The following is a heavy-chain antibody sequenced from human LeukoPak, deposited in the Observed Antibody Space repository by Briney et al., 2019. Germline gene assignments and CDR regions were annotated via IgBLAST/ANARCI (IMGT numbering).Heavy chain of an antibody. J-gene: IGHJ6*02. Sequence: PGGSLRLSCAASGFTFSSYSMNWVRQAPGKGLEWVSSISSSSSYIYYADSVKGRFTISRDNAKNSLYLQMNSLGAEDTAVYYCARDTRATEWELPQRRDYYYGMDVWGQGTTVTVSS. CDR2: ISSSSSYI. CDR1: GFTFSSYS. V-gene: IGHV3-21*01. D-gene: IGHD1-26*01. CDR3: ARDTRATEWELPQRRDYYYGMDV.